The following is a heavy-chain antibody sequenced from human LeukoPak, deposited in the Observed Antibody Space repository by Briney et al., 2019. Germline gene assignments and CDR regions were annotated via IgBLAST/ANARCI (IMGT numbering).Heavy chain of an antibody. CDR1: GLTFDDYA. V-gene: IGHV3-9*01. CDR3: ARDSGSGWYHGY. D-gene: IGHD6-19*01. J-gene: IGHJ4*02. CDR2: ISWNSGSI. Sequence: GGSLRLSCAASGLTFDDYAMHWVRQAPGKGLEWVSGISWNSGSIGYADSVKGRFTISRDNAENSLYLQMNSLRAEDTAVYYCARDSGSGWYHGYWGQGTLVTVSS.